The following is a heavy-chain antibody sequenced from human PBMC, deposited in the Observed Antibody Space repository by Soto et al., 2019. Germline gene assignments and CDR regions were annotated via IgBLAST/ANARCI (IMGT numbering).Heavy chain of an antibody. D-gene: IGHD2-15*01. CDR2: INHSGST. Sequence: SETLSLTCAVYGGSFSGYYWSWIRQPPGKGLEWIGEINHSGSTNYNPSLKSRVTISVDTSKNQFSLKLSSVTAADTAVYYCARGWGVVVAAKYFFYMDGWGKGTTVTVSS. J-gene: IGHJ6*03. V-gene: IGHV4-34*01. CDR3: ARGWGVVVAAKYFFYMDG. CDR1: GGSFSGYY.